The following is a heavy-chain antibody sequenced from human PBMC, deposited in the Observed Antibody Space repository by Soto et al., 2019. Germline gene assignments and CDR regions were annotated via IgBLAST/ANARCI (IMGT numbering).Heavy chain of an antibody. D-gene: IGHD4-4*01. Sequence: SETLSLTCTVSGGSISSSSYYWGWIRQPPGKGLEWIGSIYYSGSTYYNPSLKSRVTISVDTSKNQFSLKLSSVTAADTAVYYCARQPTTVTYYGMDVWGQGTTVTVS. V-gene: IGHV4-39*01. J-gene: IGHJ6*02. CDR1: GGSISSSSYY. CDR3: ARQPTTVTYYGMDV. CDR2: IYYSGST.